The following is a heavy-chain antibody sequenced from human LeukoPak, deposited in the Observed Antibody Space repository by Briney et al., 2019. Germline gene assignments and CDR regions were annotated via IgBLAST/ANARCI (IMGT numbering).Heavy chain of an antibody. J-gene: IGHJ6*04. Sequence: PSETLSLTCSVSGGSISTYYWSLIRQLPGKGLEWIGYIYYTGTTNYNPSLRSRVTISVDTSRNQFSLRLSSVTAADTAVYYCARGDPQTAVPEGKDVWGNGTTVIVSS. CDR2: IYYTGTT. CDR1: GGSISTYY. CDR3: ARGDPQTAVPEGKDV. V-gene: IGHV4-59*13. D-gene: IGHD4-17*01.